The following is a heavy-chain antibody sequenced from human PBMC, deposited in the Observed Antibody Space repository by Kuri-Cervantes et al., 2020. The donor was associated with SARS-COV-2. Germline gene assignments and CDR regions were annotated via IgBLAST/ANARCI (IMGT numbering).Heavy chain of an antibody. CDR3: ARGGFSSGWHAPWYFDL. Sequence: GGSLRLSCAASGFTFSSYGMHWVRQAPGKGLEWVAFIRYDGSNKYYADSVKGRFTISRDNAKNSLYLQMNSLRAEDTAVYYCARGGFSSGWHAPWYFDLWGRGTLVTVSS. CDR1: GFTFSSYG. D-gene: IGHD6-19*01. CDR2: IRYDGSNK. V-gene: IGHV3-30*02. J-gene: IGHJ2*01.